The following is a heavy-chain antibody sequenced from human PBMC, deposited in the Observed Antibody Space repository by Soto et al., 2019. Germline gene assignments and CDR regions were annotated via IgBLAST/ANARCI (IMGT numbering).Heavy chain of an antibody. J-gene: IGHJ4*02. CDR3: ATDPIYDFWSGYYGY. D-gene: IGHD3-3*01. Sequence: LVTQPLPSAVYEGNFSGYCWRWIRQHPGKGLEWIGEINHSGSTNYNPSLKSRVTISVDTSKNQFSLKLSSVTAADTAVYYCATDPIYDFWSGYYGYWGQGTLVTGSS. CDR2: INHSGST. V-gene: IGHV4-34*08. CDR1: EGNFSGYC.